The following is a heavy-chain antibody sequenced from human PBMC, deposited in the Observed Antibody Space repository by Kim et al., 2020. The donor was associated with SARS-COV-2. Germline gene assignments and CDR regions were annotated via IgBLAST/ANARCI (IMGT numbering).Heavy chain of an antibody. CDR2: IKTKSDGTI. Sequence: GGSLRVSCATSGFTFSQAWMSWVRQAPGKGLEWVGRIKTKSDGTIEYAAPVKGRFTISRDDSANTLYLQMDSLKTEDTAVYYCTTSFDYWGQGTLVIVSS. CDR3: TTSFDY. V-gene: IGHV3-15*01. CDR1: GFTFSQAW. J-gene: IGHJ4*02.